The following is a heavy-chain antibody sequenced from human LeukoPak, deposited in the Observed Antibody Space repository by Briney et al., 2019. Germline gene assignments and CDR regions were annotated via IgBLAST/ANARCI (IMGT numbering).Heavy chain of an antibody. Sequence: PSETLSLTCTVSGGSISGSSYYLGWIRQTPGKGLEWIGTIYYSGSTYYSPSLKSRVTISVDTSKSRFSLKLSSVTAADTAVYYCRLQLNSDYWGQGTLVTVSS. J-gene: IGHJ4*02. CDR3: RLQLNSDY. CDR1: GGSISGSSYY. CDR2: IYYSGST. D-gene: IGHD5-12*01. V-gene: IGHV4-39*01.